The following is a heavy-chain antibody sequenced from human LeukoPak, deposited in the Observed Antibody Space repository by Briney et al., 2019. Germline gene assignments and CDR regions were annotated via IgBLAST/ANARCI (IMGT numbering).Heavy chain of an antibody. V-gene: IGHV3-74*01. Sequence: PGGSLRLSCAASGFTFSSYWMHWVRQAPGKGLVWVSRINKDGSSTTYADSVKGRFTISRDNAKNSLYLQMNSLRAEDASVYYCARVLVGGTNWFDPWGQGTLVTVSS. D-gene: IGHD1-26*01. CDR3: ARVLVGGTNWFDP. J-gene: IGHJ5*02. CDR1: GFTFSSYW. CDR2: INKDGSST.